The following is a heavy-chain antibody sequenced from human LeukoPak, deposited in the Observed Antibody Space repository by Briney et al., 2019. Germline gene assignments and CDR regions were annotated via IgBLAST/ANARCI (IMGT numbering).Heavy chain of an antibody. Sequence: SETLSLTCTVSGGSISSYYWSWIRQPPGKGLEWIGYIYYSGSSNYNPSLKSRVTISVDTSKNQFSLKLSSVTAADTAVYCCARDRYGGNSGEFDYWGQGTLVTVST. D-gene: IGHD4-23*01. CDR2: IYYSGSS. J-gene: IGHJ4*02. CDR1: GGSISSYY. CDR3: ARDRYGGNSGEFDY. V-gene: IGHV4-59*01.